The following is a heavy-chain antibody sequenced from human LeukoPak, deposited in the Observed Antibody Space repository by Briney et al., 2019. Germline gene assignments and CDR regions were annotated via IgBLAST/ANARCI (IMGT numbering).Heavy chain of an antibody. CDR3: ARGGGNYYYYHMDV. CDR2: IYYSGST. Sequence: SETLSPTCTVSDGSISSYYWSWTRQPPGKGLEWMGYIYYSGSTNYNPSLKSRVTISVDTSKNQFSLKLSSVTAADTAVYYCARGGGNYYYYHMDVWGKGTTVTVSS. J-gene: IGHJ6*03. V-gene: IGHV4-59*01. CDR1: DGSISSYY. D-gene: IGHD2-15*01.